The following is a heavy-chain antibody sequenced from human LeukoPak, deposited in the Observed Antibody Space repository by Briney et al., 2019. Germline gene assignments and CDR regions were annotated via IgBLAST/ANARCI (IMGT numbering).Heavy chain of an antibody. CDR2: IYYSGST. J-gene: IGHJ4*02. CDR1: GGSISSYY. Sequence: SETLSLTCTVSGGSISSYYWSWIRQPPGKGLEWIGYIYYSGSTNYNPSLKSRVTISVDTSKNQFSLKLRSVTAADTAVYYCARAPYSGSYFFDYWGQGTLVTVSS. CDR3: ARAPYSGSYFFDY. V-gene: IGHV4-59*01. D-gene: IGHD1-26*01.